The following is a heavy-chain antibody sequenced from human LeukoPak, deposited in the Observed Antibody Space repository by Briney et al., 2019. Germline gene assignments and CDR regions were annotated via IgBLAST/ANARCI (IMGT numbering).Heavy chain of an antibody. CDR1: GFTFSSYG. V-gene: IGHV3-30*02. CDR2: IRYDGSNK. D-gene: IGHD3-10*01. J-gene: IGHJ4*02. CDR3: ARRSLVRGRHYGY. Sequence: PGGSLRLSCAASGFTFSSYGMHWVRQAPGKGLEWVAFIRYDGSNKYYADSVKGRFTISRDNSKNTLYLQMNSLRAEDTAVYYCARRSLVRGRHYGYWGQGTLVTVSS.